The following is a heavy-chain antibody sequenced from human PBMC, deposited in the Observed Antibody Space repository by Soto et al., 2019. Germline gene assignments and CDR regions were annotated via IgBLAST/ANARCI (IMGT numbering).Heavy chain of an antibody. Sequence: PGGSLRLSCAASGFTFSSYGMHWVRQAPGKGLEWVAVISYDGSNKYYADSVKGRFTISRDNSKNTLYLQMNSLRAEDTAVYYCAKDVSSNYVSNWFDPWGQGTLVTVSS. D-gene: IGHD4-4*01. V-gene: IGHV3-30*18. CDR3: AKDVSSNYVSNWFDP. J-gene: IGHJ5*02. CDR2: ISYDGSNK. CDR1: GFTFSSYG.